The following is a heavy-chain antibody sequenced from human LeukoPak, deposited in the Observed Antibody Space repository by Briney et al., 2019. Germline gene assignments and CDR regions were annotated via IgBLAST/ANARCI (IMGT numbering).Heavy chain of an antibody. CDR2: IYYSGST. CDR3: ARGVMTGYSSSWHFDY. CDR1: GGSISSYY. J-gene: IGHJ4*02. Sequence: SETLSLTCTVSGGSISSYYWSWIRQPPGKGLEWTGYIYYSGSTNYNPSLKSRVTISVDTSKNQFSLKLSSVTAADTAVYYCARGVMTGYSSSWHFDYWGQGTLVTVSS. V-gene: IGHV4-59*01. D-gene: IGHD6-13*01.